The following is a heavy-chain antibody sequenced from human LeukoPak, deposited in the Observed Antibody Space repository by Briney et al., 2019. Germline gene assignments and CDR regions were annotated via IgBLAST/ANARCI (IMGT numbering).Heavy chain of an antibody. CDR3: AKVYDILTGYYVDY. CDR1: GFTFSSYA. V-gene: IGHV3-23*01. Sequence: GGSLRLSCAASGFTFSSYAMSWVRQAPGKGLEWVSAISGSGGSTYYADSVKGRFTISRDNSKNTLYLQMNSLRAEDTAVYYCAKVYDILTGYYVDYWGQGTLVTVSS. D-gene: IGHD3-9*01. CDR2: ISGSGGST. J-gene: IGHJ4*02.